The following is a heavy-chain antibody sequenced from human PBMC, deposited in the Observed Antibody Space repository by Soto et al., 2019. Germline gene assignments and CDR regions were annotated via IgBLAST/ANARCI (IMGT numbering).Heavy chain of an antibody. CDR2: IWYDGSNK. Sequence: PGGSLRLSCAASGFTFSSYGMHWVRQAPGKGLEWVAVIWYDGSNKYYADSVKGRFTISRDNSKNTLYLQMNSLRAEDTAVYYCARGPPFSSGWPLDYWGQGTLVTVSS. V-gene: IGHV3-33*01. D-gene: IGHD6-19*01. J-gene: IGHJ4*02. CDR3: ARGPPFSSGWPLDY. CDR1: GFTFSSYG.